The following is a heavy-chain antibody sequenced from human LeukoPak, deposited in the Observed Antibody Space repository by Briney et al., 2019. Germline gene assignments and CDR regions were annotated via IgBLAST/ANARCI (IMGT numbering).Heavy chain of an antibody. CDR3: AKEGYYDSSGYYGYAFDI. Sequence: PGGSLRLSCAASGLSFSSYWMSWVRQAPGKGLEWVANIKQDGSEKYYVDSVKGRFTISRDNAKNSLYLQMNSLRAEDTVVYYCAKEGYYDSSGYYGYAFDIWGQGTMVTVSS. CDR1: GLSFSSYW. J-gene: IGHJ3*02. V-gene: IGHV3-7*04. D-gene: IGHD3-22*01. CDR2: IKQDGSEK.